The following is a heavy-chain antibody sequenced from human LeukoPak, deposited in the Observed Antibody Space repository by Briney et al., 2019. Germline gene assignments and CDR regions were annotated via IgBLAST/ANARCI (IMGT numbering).Heavy chain of an antibody. V-gene: IGHV4-31*03. CDR3: ARYYDSSGYYIGWFDP. CDR2: IYYSGST. Sequence: SETLSLTCTVSGGSISSGGYYWSWIRQHPGKGLEWIGYIYYSGSTYYNPSLKSRVTISVDTSKNQFSLKLSSVTAADTAAYYCARYYDSSGYYIGWFDPWGQGTLVTVSS. CDR1: GGSISSGGYY. D-gene: IGHD3-22*01. J-gene: IGHJ5*02.